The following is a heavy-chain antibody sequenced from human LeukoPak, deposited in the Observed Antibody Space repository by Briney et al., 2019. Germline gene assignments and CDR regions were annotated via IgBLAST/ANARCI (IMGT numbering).Heavy chain of an antibody. CDR1: GYTFTGYY. CDR2: INPNSGGT. Sequence: ASVKVSCKASGYTFTGYYIHWVRQAPGQGLEWMGWINPNSGGTNYAQKFQGRVTMTRDTSISTAYMELSRLRSDDTAVYYCARIELYGSGSYFEPRELDYWGQGTLVTVSS. D-gene: IGHD3-10*01. CDR3: ARIELYGSGSYFEPRELDY. J-gene: IGHJ4*02. V-gene: IGHV1-2*02.